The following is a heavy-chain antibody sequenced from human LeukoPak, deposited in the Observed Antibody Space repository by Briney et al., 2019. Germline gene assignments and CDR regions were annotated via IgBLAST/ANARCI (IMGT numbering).Heavy chain of an antibody. V-gene: IGHV3-33*01. CDR2: IWYNGSNK. D-gene: IGHD1-26*01. CDR1: GFTFSSYG. J-gene: IGHJ4*02. CDR3: ARDGADKLFDY. Sequence: PGRSLRLSCAASGFTFSSYGMHWVRQAPGKGLEWVAVIWYNGSNKYYADSVKGRFTISRDNSKNTLYLQMNSLRAEDTAVYYCARDGADKLFDYWGQGTLVTVSS.